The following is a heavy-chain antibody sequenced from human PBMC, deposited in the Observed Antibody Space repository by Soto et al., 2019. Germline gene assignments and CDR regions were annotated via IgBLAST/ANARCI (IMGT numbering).Heavy chain of an antibody. Sequence: QVQLQQWGAGLLKPSETLSLTCAVYGGFVSSGSYYWSWIRQPPGKGLEWIGEMSHSGGTHFNPSLNSRVTISVDTSKNQFSLKMSSVTAADTALYYCARVERGTATTVVDAFDSWCPGTMVTVSS. CDR2: MSHSGGT. V-gene: IGHV4-34*01. CDR1: GGFVSSGSYY. J-gene: IGHJ3*02. CDR3: ARVERGTATTVVDAFDS. D-gene: IGHD1-1*01.